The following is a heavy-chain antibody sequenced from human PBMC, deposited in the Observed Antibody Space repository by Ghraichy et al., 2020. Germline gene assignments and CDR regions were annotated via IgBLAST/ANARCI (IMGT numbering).Heavy chain of an antibody. J-gene: IGHJ5*02. Sequence: LSLTCAASGFTFSSYAMSWVRQAPGKGLEWVSAISGSGGSTYYADSVKGRFTISRDNSKNTLYLQMNSLRAEDTAVYYCYCSGGSCYNWFDPWGQGTLVTVSS. CDR1: GFTFSSYA. D-gene: IGHD2-15*01. CDR3: YCSGGSCYNWFDP. V-gene: IGHV3-23*01. CDR2: ISGSGGST.